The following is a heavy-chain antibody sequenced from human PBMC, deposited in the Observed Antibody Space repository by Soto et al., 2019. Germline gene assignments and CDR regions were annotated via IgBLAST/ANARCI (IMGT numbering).Heavy chain of an antibody. D-gene: IGHD2-15*01. V-gene: IGHV1-18*01. Sequence: ASVKVSCKASGYTFTSYVISWVRQAPGQGLEWMGWISAYNGNTNYAQKLQGRVTMTTDTSTSTAYMELRSLRSDDTAVYYCARIIGYCSGGSCIGNNWFDPWGQGTLVTVSS. J-gene: IGHJ5*02. CDR3: ARIIGYCSGGSCIGNNWFDP. CDR2: ISAYNGNT. CDR1: GYTFTSYV.